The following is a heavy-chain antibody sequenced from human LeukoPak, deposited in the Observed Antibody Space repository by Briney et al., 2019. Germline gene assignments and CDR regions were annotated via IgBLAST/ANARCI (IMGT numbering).Heavy chain of an antibody. J-gene: IGHJ5*02. CDR1: GGSISSYY. D-gene: IGHD6-13*01. CDR3: ARSLSIAAAGTWFDP. Sequence: SETLSLTCTVSGGSISSYYWSWIRQPPGQGLEWIGYIYYSGSTNYNTSLKSRVTISVDTSKNQFSLKLSSVTAADTAVYYCARSLSIAAAGTWFDPWGQGTLVTVSS. V-gene: IGHV4-59*08. CDR2: IYYSGST.